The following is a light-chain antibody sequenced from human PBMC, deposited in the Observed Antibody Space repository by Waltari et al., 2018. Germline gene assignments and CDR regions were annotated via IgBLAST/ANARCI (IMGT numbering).Light chain of an antibody. CDR3: QQYFSPPPT. V-gene: IGKV4-1*01. CDR1: NNLLYTSSHKTY. Sequence: DFVMTQSPDSLALSLGDRATINCKSSNNLLYTSSHKTYLAWYQQKPGQPPKLLIYWASTRQSGVPDRFIGSGSETDFTLTISSLQPEDAAVYYCQQYFSPPPTFGGGTKVEIK. J-gene: IGKJ4*01. CDR2: WAS.